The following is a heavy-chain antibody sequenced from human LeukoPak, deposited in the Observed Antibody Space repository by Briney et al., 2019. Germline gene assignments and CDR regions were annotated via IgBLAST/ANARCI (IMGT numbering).Heavy chain of an antibody. J-gene: IGHJ2*01. CDR3: ARGGSSWYFDL. V-gene: IGHV1-69*05. Sequence: ASVKVSCKASGYTFTSYGISWVRQAPGQGLEWMGGIIPIFGTANYAQKFQGRVTITTDESTSTAYMELSSLRSEDTAVYYCARGGSSWYFDLWGRGTLVTVSS. CDR1: GYTFTSYG. D-gene: IGHD6-13*01. CDR2: IIPIFGTA.